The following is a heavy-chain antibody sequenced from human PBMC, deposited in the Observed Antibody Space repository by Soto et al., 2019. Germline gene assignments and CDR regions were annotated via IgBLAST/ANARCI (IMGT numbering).Heavy chain of an antibody. CDR3: ARGVTLVRGVIHTPYFDY. CDR1: GGSITSGDYY. Sequence: SETLSLTCTVSGGSITSGDYYWSWIRQHPGKGLEWIGYIYYSGNIYFNPSLKSRLTISVDTSKNQFFLKVSSVTAADTAVYYCARGVTLVRGVIHTPYFDYWGQGALVTVSS. CDR2: IYYSGNI. D-gene: IGHD3-10*01. V-gene: IGHV4-31*03. J-gene: IGHJ4*02.